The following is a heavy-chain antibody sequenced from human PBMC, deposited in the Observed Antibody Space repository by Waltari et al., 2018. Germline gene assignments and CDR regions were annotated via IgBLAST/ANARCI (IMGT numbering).Heavy chain of an antibody. CDR1: GASISISTHS. D-gene: IGHD3-10*01. J-gene: IGHJ4*02. CDR3: ARSFGGSGSYKFDT. CDR2: VHYTGKT. V-gene: IGHV4-39*02. Sequence: RLQESGPGRMKPSETLSLICTVSGASISISTHSWGWIRQTPGMGPEWIGSVHYTGKTYNNPYLESRVSLSVDTSKNLFSLELTSVTAADTATYCCARSFGGSGSYKFDTWGRGILVSVSS.